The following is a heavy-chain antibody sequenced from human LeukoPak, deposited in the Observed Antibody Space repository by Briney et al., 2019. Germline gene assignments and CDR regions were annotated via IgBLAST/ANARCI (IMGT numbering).Heavy chain of an antibody. D-gene: IGHD2-2*01. J-gene: IGHJ6*03. V-gene: IGHV3-64*01. CDR3: ARGIVVPAAIDSYYYYTDV. Sequence: GGSLRLSCAASGFTLSSYAMHWVRQAPGKGLEYVSAISSNGGSTYYANSVKGRFTISRDNSKNTLYLQTGSLRAEDMAVYYCARGIVVPAAIDSYYYYTDVWGKGTTVTVSS. CDR1: GFTLSSYA. CDR2: ISSNGGST.